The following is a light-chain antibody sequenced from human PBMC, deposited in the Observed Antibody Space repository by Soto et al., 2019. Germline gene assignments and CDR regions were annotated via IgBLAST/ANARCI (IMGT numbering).Light chain of an antibody. CDR1: SSDVGTYDD. J-gene: IGLJ1*01. CDR3: SSYTISSTYV. V-gene: IGLV2-14*01. Sequence: QYVLTQPASVSASPGQSITISCTGTSSDVGTYDDVSWYRQHPGKGPKLLIYEVTNRPSGVSNRFSGSKSGNTASLTISGLQAEDEADYYCSSYTISSTYVFGSGTKLTVL. CDR2: EVT.